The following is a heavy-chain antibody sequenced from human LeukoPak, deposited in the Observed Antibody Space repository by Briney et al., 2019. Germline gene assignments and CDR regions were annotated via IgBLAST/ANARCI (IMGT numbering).Heavy chain of an antibody. V-gene: IGHV3-7*01. CDR3: ARGSSWSFDY. CDR2: IKPDGSEK. CDR1: GFTFSRYR. J-gene: IGHJ4*02. Sequence: SGGSLRLSCAASGFTFSRYRMTWVSQAPGKGLEWVASIKPDGSEKYYVDSVKGRFTISRDTAKNSVYLQMISLRAEDTAVYYCARGSSWSFDYWGQGTLVTVSS. D-gene: IGHD2-15*01.